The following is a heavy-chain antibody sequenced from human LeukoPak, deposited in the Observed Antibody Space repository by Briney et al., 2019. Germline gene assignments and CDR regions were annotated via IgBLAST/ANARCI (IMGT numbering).Heavy chain of an antibody. V-gene: IGHV4-59*01. CDR2: IYSSGST. CDR1: GGSISGYY. J-gene: IGHJ3*01. CDR3: ARAGRNWNGGYAFDV. Sequence: SETLSLTCTVSGGSISGYYWSWIRQPPGKGLESSGYIYSSGSTNYSPSHKSRVTISVDTSKNQFSLKLNSVTAADTAVYYCARAGRNWNGGYAFDVWGQGTMVTVSS. D-gene: IGHD1-20*01.